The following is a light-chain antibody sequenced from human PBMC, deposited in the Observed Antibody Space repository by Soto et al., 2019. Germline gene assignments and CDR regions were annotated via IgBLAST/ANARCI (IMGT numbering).Light chain of an antibody. J-gene: IGKJ1*01. CDR1: QSVSSSY. CDR2: GAS. CDR3: HHYGRSLRT. Sequence: EIVLTQSPGTLSLSPGERATLSCRASQSVSSSYLAWYQQKPGQAPRLLICGASSRATGIPDRFSGSGSGTDFTLTISRLEPEDFAVYFCHHYGRSLRTFGQGTKVDIK. V-gene: IGKV3-20*01.